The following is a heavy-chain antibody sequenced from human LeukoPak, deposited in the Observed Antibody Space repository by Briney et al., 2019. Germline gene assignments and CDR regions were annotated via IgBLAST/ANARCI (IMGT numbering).Heavy chain of an antibody. V-gene: IGHV3-11*01. CDR1: GFTFNDYY. Sequence: GGSLRLSCAASGFTFNDYYMSWIRQAPGEGLEWVSYISDSGSTIYYADSLQGRFTISRDNAKNSLYLQMNSLRAEDTAVYYCATVPEGSWYPSYWGQGTLVTVSS. D-gene: IGHD6-13*01. CDR3: ATVPEGSWYPSY. J-gene: IGHJ4*02. CDR2: ISDSGSTI.